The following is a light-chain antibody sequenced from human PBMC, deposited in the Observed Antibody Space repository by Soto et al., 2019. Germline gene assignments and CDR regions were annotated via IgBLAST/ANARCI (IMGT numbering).Light chain of an antibody. CDR3: QQYGDSPFT. CDR2: AAS. Sequence: EVVLTQSPGTLSLSPGERATLSCRASQIVTINSLAWYQQKPGQPPRLLIYAASTRASAIPDRLSGSGSGTDFTLTISRLQPEDFALYYCQQYGDSPFTFGPGTRVDVK. CDR1: QIVTINS. V-gene: IGKV3-20*01. J-gene: IGKJ3*01.